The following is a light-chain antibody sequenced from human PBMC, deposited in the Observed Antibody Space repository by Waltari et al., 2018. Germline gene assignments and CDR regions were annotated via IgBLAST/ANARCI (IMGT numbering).Light chain of an antibody. J-gene: IGKJ4*01. CDR1: QRHLQSNAYNY. Sequence: DIVMPQSPLSLPVTPGEPASISCRSSQRHLQSNAYNYLDWYLQKPGQSPPLLIYLGSNRASGVPDRFSGSGSGTDFTLKISRVEAEDVGVYYCMQALQTLLTFGGGTKVEIK. CDR2: LGS. V-gene: IGKV2-28*01. CDR3: MQALQTLLT.